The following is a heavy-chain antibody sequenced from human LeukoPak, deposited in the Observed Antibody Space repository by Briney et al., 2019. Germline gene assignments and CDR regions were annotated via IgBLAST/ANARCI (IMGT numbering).Heavy chain of an antibody. Sequence: GGSLRLSCVTSGFTFSSYWMTWVRQAPGKGLEWVANINQDGHEKNYVNSVKGRFTISRDNPKNSLYLQMNSLRAEDTAVYFCVRDMDVWAQGTTVTVSS. J-gene: IGHJ6*02. CDR3: VRDMDV. V-gene: IGHV3-7*05. CDR2: INQDGHEK. CDR1: GFTFSSYW.